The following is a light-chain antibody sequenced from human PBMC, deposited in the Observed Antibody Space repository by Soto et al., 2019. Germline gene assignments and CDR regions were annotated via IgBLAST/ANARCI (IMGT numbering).Light chain of an antibody. CDR3: SSYAGTYTQWV. Sequence: QSALTQPASVSGSPGQSITISCTGTSSDVGAYNYVSWYQQHPGKAPKLLIYEVTNRPFGVSNRFSGSKSGNTASLTIAGLQTEDEADYYCSSYAGTYTQWVFGGGTKLTVL. J-gene: IGLJ3*02. CDR1: SSDVGAYNY. CDR2: EVT. V-gene: IGLV2-14*01.